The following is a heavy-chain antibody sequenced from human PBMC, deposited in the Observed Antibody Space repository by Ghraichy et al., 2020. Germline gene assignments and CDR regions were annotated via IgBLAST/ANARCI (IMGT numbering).Heavy chain of an antibody. CDR2: ISYDGSNK. Sequence: GGSLRVSCAASGFTFSSYAMHWVRQAPGKGLEWVAVISYDGSNKYYADSVKGRFTISRDNSKNTLYLQMNSLRAEDTAVYYCAREGRITMVRGPADYWGQGTLVTVSS. J-gene: IGHJ4*02. D-gene: IGHD3-10*01. V-gene: IGHV3-30*04. CDR3: AREGRITMVRGPADY. CDR1: GFTFSSYA.